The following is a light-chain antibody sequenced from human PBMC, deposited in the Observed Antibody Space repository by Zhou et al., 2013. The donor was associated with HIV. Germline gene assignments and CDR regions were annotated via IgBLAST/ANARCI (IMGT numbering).Light chain of an antibody. J-gene: IGKJ1*01. CDR1: QSISSY. CDR3: QQYNRYPRT. CDR2: AAS. Sequence: DIQMTQSPSSLSASVGDRVTITCRASQSISSYLNWYQQKPGKAPKLLIYAASSLQSGVPSRFSGSGSGTDFTLTISSLQPDDFATYYCQQYNRYPRTFGQGTKVE. V-gene: IGKV1-39*01.